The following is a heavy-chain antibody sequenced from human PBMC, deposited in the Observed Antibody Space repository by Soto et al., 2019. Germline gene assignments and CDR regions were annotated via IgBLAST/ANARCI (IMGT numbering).Heavy chain of an antibody. V-gene: IGHV1-69*06. J-gene: IGHJ5*02. Sequence: QVQLVQSGAEVKKPGSSVKVSCKASGGTFRSYAFSWVRQAPGQGLEWMGGIIPIFGPANYAQNFQGRVTTTAHKPTSTAYMELSTLRSEATAVYYRARVRAAGTRWFAPWGQGNLVTVSS. CDR3: ARVRAAGTRWFAP. CDR2: IIPIFGPA. D-gene: IGHD6-13*01. CDR1: GGTFRSYA.